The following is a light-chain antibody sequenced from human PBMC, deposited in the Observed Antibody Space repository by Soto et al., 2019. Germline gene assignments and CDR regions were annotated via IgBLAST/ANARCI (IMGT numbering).Light chain of an antibody. CDR3: SSYSSHCPLI. CDR1: SSDIGGYNY. V-gene: IGLV2-14*03. Sequence: QSALTQPASVSGSPGQSITISCNGTSSDIGGYNYVSWYQQHPATAPKLIISDVSNRPSGTSRRFSGSKSGTTASLTISDLQSEDEAAYYCSSYSSHCPLIFGGGTKVTVL. CDR2: DVS. J-gene: IGLJ2*01.